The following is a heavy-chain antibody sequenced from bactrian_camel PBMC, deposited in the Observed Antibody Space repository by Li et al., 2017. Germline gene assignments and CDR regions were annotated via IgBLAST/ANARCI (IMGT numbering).Heavy chain of an antibody. CDR1: GSRANSNYC. Sequence: HVQLVESGGGLVQPGGSLRLSCARSGSRANSNYCMGWYHQGPGNECELVASVSGGGTYYADSVEGRFTISKDNAKNALYLQMDSLKPEDTGMYYCAADRRVPICSWPWRSDYNYYGQGTQVTVS. CDR3: AADRRVPICSWPWRSDYNY. CDR2: SVSGGGT. J-gene: IGHJ4*01. D-gene: IGHD8*01. V-gene: IGHV3S53*01.